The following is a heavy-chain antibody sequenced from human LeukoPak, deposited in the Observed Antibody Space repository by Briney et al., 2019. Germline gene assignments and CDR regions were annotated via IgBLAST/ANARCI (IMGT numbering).Heavy chain of an antibody. V-gene: IGHV3-48*03. Sequence: GGSLRLSCAASGFTFNDYEMTWVRQAPGKGLEWISYISSSGSITSHADSVKGRFTISRDNSKNTLYLQMNSLRAEDTAVYYCARDPVATIFGVVIISYYLDYWGQGTLVTVSS. D-gene: IGHD3-3*01. CDR2: ISSSGSIT. CDR1: GFTFNDYE. J-gene: IGHJ4*02. CDR3: ARDPVATIFGVVIISYYLDY.